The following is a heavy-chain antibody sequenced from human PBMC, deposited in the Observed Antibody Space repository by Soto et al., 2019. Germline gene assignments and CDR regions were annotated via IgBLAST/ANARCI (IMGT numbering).Heavy chain of an antibody. V-gene: IGHV3-33*01. J-gene: IGHJ4*02. Sequence: GGSLRLSCAASGFTFSSYGMHWVRQAPGKGLEWVAVIWYDGSNKYYADSVKGRFTISRDNSKNTLYLQMNSLRAEDTAVYYCARDMLDSRSWYPPHFDYWGQGTLVTVSS. CDR2: IWYDGSNK. CDR3: ARDMLDSRSWYPPHFDY. CDR1: GFTFSSYG. D-gene: IGHD6-13*01.